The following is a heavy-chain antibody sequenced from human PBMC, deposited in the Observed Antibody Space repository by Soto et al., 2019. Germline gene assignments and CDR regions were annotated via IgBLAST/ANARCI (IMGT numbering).Heavy chain of an antibody. D-gene: IGHD1-1*01. CDR1: GDSISSIYY. CDR2: INHSGTT. Sequence: SETLSLTCAVSGDSISSIYYWAWIRQPPGKILEWIGNINHSGTTYYNPSLKSRVTISVDTSKNQFSLKLSSVTAADTAVYFCAKEIVTPRGNNYVDPWGPGTMVTVAS. CDR3: AKEIVTPRGNNYVDP. J-gene: IGHJ5*02. V-gene: IGHV4-38-2*02.